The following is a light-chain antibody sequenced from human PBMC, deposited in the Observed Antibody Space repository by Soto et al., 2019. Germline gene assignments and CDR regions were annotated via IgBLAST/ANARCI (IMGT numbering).Light chain of an antibody. CDR1: QSISSW. CDR3: QQYNSYAGT. V-gene: IGKV1-5*01. CDR2: DAS. Sequence: DRVTVTCRASQSISSWLAWYQQKKGKAPKLLIYDASSLESGVPSRFSGSGYGTEFNLTISSLQTDDFATYYCQQYNSYAGTFGQGTKVDIK. J-gene: IGKJ1*01.